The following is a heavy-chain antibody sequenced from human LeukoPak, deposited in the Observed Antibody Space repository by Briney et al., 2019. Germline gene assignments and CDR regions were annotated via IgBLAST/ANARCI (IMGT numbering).Heavy chain of an antibody. CDR1: GFTFSSYA. V-gene: IGHV3-64*01. CDR3: ARIGLRVGTLDY. D-gene: IGHD1-14*01. J-gene: IGHJ4*02. Sequence: GGSLRLSCAASGFTFSSYAMHWVRQAPGKRLEYVSAISSNGGSTYYANSVQGRFTISRDNSKNTLYLQMGSLRAEDMAVYYCARIGLRVGTLDYWGQGTLVTVSS. CDR2: ISSNGGST.